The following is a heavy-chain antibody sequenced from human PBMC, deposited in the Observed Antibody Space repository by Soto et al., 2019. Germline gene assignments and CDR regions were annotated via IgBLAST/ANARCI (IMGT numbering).Heavy chain of an antibody. V-gene: IGHV4-31*03. CDR1: GGSISSGGYY. CDR3: ASWAPYYDILTVDYGMDV. J-gene: IGHJ6*02. D-gene: IGHD3-9*01. CDR2: IYYSGST. Sequence: QVQLQESGPGLVKPSQTLSLTCTVSGGSISSGGYYWTWIRQHPGKGLEWIGYIYYSGSTHYNPSLKSRVTIAVDTSKNQFSLKLSSVTAADTAVYYCASWAPYYDILTVDYGMDVWGQGTTVTVSS.